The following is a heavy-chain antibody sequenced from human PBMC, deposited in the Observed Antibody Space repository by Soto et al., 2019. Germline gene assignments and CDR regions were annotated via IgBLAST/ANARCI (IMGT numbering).Heavy chain of an antibody. CDR1: GFTFDEYA. D-gene: IGHD3-3*01. CDR2: ISWDGSNR. J-gene: IGHJ4*02. CDR3: AKDISRGPTKNYDFWSGPDY. V-gene: IGHV3-43D*04. Sequence: EVQLVESGGVVVQPGGSLRLSCAASGFTFDEYATHWVRQAPGKGLEWVSLISWDGSNRYYADSVQGRFTISRDNSKYTLYLQMNSLRAEDTALYYCAKDISRGPTKNYDFWSGPDYWGQGTLVTVSS.